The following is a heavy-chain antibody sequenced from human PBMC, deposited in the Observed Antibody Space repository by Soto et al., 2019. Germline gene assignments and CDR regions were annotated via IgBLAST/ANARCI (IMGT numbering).Heavy chain of an antibody. CDR2: IYHTGTT. CDR3: ARQTSDKEFDY. Sequence: SETLSLTCTVSGASISTSTYYWAWIRQSPEKGLEWIGSIYHTGTTYYNPSLKSRVSMSVDTSNNQFSLKLTSVTAADTAVDLCARQTSDKEFDYFCKGNLVTVAS. CDR1: GASISTSTYY. V-gene: IGHV4-39*01. J-gene: IGHJ4*02.